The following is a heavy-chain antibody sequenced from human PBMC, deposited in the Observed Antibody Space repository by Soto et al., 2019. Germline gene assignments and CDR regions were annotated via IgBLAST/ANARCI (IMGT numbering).Heavy chain of an antibody. CDR2: IYYSGST. Sequence: SETLSLTCTVSGASISSGGYYWSWIRQHPGKGLEWIGYIYYSGSTYYNPSLKSRVTISVDTSKNQFSLKLSSVTAADTAVYYCARDRTYGSGSYYSHWFDPWGQGTLVTVSS. V-gene: IGHV4-31*03. CDR1: GASISSGGYY. J-gene: IGHJ5*02. D-gene: IGHD3-10*01. CDR3: ARDRTYGSGSYYSHWFDP.